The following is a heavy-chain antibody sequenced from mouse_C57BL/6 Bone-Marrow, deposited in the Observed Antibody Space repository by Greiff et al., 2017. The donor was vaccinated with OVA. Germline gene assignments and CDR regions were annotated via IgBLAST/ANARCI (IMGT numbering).Heavy chain of an antibody. CDR3: ARSGELWSYFDY. D-gene: IGHD1-1*02. CDR1: GYTFTDYY. J-gene: IGHJ2*01. Sequence: QVQLKQSGAELVRPGASVKLSCKASGYTFTDYYINWVKQRPGQGLEWIARIYPGSGNTYYNEKFKGKATLTAEKSSSTAYMQLSSLTSEDSAVYFGARSGELWSYFDYWGQGTTLTVSS. CDR2: IYPGSGNT. V-gene: IGHV1-76*01.